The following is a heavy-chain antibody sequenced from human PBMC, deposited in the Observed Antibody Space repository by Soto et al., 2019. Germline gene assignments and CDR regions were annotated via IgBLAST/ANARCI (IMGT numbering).Heavy chain of an antibody. CDR3: ARGLSSGWDDWFDP. CDR2: ISAYNGNT. J-gene: IGHJ5*02. CDR1: GSTFPSYG. V-gene: IGHV1-18*01. Sequence: ASGRVSSKASGSTFPSYGISWVRQAPGQGLEWMGWISAYNGNTNYAQKLQGRVTMTTDTSTSTAYMERRSLRSDDTAVYYCARGLSSGWDDWFDPWGQGTLVTVSS. D-gene: IGHD6-19*01.